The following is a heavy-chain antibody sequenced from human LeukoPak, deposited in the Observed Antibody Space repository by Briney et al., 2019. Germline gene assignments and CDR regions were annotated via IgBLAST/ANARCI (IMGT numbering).Heavy chain of an antibody. CDR3: ARLLVTEYKSGWYGHNFDH. V-gene: IGHV1-46*01. D-gene: IGHD6-13*01. CDR2: INPSGGST. Sequence: ASVKVSCKASGYTFTSYYMHWVRQAPGQGLEWMGIINPSGGSTSYAQKFQGRVTMTRDTSTSTVYMELSSLRSEDTAVYYCARLLVTEYKSGWYGHNFDHWGQGTQVTVSS. CDR1: GYTFTSYY. J-gene: IGHJ4*02.